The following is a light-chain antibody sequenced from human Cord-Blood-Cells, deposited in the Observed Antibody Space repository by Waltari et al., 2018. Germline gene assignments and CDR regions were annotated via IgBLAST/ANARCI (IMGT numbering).Light chain of an antibody. CDR1: QSLLHSNGYNY. J-gene: IGKJ1*01. V-gene: IGKV2-28*01. Sequence: DIVMTQSPLSLPVTPGEPASISCRSSQSLLHSNGYNYLDWYLQKPGQSPQLLIYLGSNRASGVPDRCSCSGSGTDFTLKISRVEAEDVGVYYCMQALQTPWTFGQGTKVEIK. CDR3: MQALQTPWT. CDR2: LGS.